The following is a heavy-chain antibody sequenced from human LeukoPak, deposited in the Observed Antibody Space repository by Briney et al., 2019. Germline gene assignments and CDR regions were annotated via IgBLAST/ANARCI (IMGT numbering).Heavy chain of an antibody. V-gene: IGHV1-2*02. CDR3: ARSPWELLNYFDY. J-gene: IGHJ4*02. Sequence: GASVKVSCKASGYTFTGYYMHWVRQAPGQGLEWLGWINPNSGATNYAQKFRGRVTMTRDTSISTAYMELSRLRSDDTAVYYCARSPWELLNYFDYWGQGTLVTVSS. CDR1: GYTFTGYY. D-gene: IGHD1-26*01. CDR2: INPNSGAT.